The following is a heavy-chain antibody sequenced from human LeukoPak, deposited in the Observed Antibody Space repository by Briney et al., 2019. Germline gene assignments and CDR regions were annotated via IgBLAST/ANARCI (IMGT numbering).Heavy chain of an antibody. CDR1: GFTFSSYA. CDR3: ARDGYYYGSSGYYFAY. J-gene: IGHJ4*02. CDR2: ISYDGSNK. Sequence: PGGSLRLSCAASGFTFSSYAMHWVRQAPGKGLEWVAVISYDGSNKYYADSVKGRFTISRDNSKNTLYLQMNSLRAEDTAVYYCARDGYYYGSSGYYFAYWGQGTLVTVSS. D-gene: IGHD3-22*01. V-gene: IGHV3-30*04.